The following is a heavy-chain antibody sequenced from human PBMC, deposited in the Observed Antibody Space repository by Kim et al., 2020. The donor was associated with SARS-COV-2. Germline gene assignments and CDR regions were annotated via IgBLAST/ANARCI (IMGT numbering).Heavy chain of an antibody. D-gene: IGHD2-2*01. Sequence: GGSLRLSCAASGFTFSSYSMNWVRQAPGKGLEWVSSISSSSSYIYYADSVKGRFTISRDNAKNSLYLQMNSLRAEDTAVYYCARASIVVVPAALDYWGQGTLVTVSS. CDR2: ISSSSSYI. J-gene: IGHJ4*02. CDR3: ARASIVVVPAALDY. V-gene: IGHV3-21*01. CDR1: GFTFSSYS.